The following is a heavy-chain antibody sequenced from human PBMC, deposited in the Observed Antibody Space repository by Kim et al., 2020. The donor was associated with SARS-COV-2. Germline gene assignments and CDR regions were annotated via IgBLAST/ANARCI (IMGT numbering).Heavy chain of an antibody. CDR2: IYYSGST. J-gene: IGHJ6*02. V-gene: IGHV4-59*13. D-gene: IGHD3-10*01. CDR1: GGSISSYY. CDR3: ARAGESGWFRVISGMDV. Sequence: SETLSLTCTVSGGSISSYYWSWIRQPPGKGLEWIGYIYYSGSTNYNPSHKSRGTISVDPSKNQFSLKLSSVTAADTAVYYCARAGESGWFRVISGMDVWGQGTTVTVSS.